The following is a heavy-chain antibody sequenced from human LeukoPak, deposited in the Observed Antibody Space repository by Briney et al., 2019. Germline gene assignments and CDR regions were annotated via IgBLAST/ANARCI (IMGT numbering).Heavy chain of an antibody. Sequence: SETLSLTCTVSGGSISSYYWSWIRQPPGKGLEWIGYIYYSGSTNYNPSLKSRVTISVDTSKNQFSLKLSSVTAADTAVYYCARSLEVAGPFDYWGQGTLVTVSS. CDR1: GGSISSYY. V-gene: IGHV4-59*01. CDR3: ARSLEVAGPFDY. D-gene: IGHD6-19*01. J-gene: IGHJ4*02. CDR2: IYYSGST.